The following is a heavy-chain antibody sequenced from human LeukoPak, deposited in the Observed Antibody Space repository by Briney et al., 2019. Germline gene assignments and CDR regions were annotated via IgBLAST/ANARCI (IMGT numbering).Heavy chain of an antibody. CDR1: GGSVTSTNY. CDR2: VNLQCFT. J-gene: IGHJ4*02. V-gene: IGHV4-4*02. CDR3: AREGGPYRPLDY. Sequence: SETLSPTCGVSGGSVTSTNYWTWVRQPPGKGLEWIGEVNLQCFTNYNPSLMGRVAISVDTSENHISLQLTSVTSADTAVYYCAREGGPYRPLDYSGQGTLVTVSS.